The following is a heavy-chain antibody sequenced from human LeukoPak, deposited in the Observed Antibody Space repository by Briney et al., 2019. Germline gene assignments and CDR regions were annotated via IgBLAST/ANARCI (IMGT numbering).Heavy chain of an antibody. Sequence: PGGSLRLSCAASEFIFSGYWMNWVRQAPGKGLEWVANIKQDGSEEQYVDSVRGRFTISRDNAKNSLYLQMNSLGVEDTAVYYCARDGFVGAADYWGQGTLVTVSS. CDR3: ARDGFVGAADY. D-gene: IGHD6-13*01. J-gene: IGHJ4*02. CDR2: IKQDGSEE. V-gene: IGHV3-7*01. CDR1: EFIFSGYW.